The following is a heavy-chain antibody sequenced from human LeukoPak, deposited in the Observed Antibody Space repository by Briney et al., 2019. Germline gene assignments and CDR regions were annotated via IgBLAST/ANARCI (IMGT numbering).Heavy chain of an antibody. CDR3: ARASGDSSGYYYAR. CDR1: GYTFTSYG. D-gene: IGHD3-22*01. CDR2: ISAYNGNT. Sequence: ASVKVSCKASGYTFTSYGISWVRQAPGQGLEWMGWISAYNGNTNYAQKLQGRVTMTTDTSTSTAYMELSSLRSEDTAVYYCARASGDSSGYYYARWGQGTLVTVSS. V-gene: IGHV1-18*01. J-gene: IGHJ4*02.